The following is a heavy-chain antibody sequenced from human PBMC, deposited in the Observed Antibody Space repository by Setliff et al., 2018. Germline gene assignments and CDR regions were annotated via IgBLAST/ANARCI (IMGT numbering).Heavy chain of an antibody. J-gene: IGHJ4*02. CDR3: AHKSGSYSSMDY. D-gene: IGHD1-26*01. CDR1: GFSLKSSGVA. CDR2: IAWSGDK. Sequence: VSGPTLVNPTQTLTLTCSFSGFSLKSSGVAVAWIRQPPRKALEWLALIAWSGDKRYSPSLNDRLTITKDTSKNQVVLTMTNMGPVDTATYYCAHKSGSYSSMDYWGQGTLVTISS. V-gene: IGHV2-5*01.